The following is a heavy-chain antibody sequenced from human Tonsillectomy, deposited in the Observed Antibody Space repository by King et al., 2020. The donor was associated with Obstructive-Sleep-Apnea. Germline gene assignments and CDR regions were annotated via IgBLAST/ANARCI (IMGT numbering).Heavy chain of an antibody. V-gene: IGHV3-74*01. CDR3: ARSTVFGLLIYYGMDV. D-gene: IGHD3/OR15-3a*01. J-gene: IGHJ6*02. Sequence: VQLVESGGGLVQPGGSQRLSCAASGFTFYSYWMHWVRQAPGKGLVWVSRIDSDGSSTSYADSVKGRFTISRDNAKNTLYLQMNSLRAEDTAVYYCARSTVFGLLIYYGMDVWGQGTTVTVSS. CDR1: GFTFYSYW. CDR2: IDSDGSST.